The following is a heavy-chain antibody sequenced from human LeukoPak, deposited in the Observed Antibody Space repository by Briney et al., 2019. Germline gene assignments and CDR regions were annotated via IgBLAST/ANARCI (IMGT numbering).Heavy chain of an antibody. CDR2: IIPIFGTA. J-gene: IGHJ5*02. CDR3: ARAGGSGYPYGFDP. D-gene: IGHD3-22*01. V-gene: IGHV1-69*13. CDR1: GGTFISYA. Sequence: SVKVSFKASGGTFISYAISWVRQAPGQGLEWMGGIIPIFGTANYAQKFQGRVTITADESTSTAYMELSSLRSEDTAVYYCARAGGSGYPYGFDPWGQGTLVTVSS.